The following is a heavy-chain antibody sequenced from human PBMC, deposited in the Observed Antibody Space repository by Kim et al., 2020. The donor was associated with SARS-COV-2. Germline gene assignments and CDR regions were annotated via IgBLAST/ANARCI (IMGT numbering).Heavy chain of an antibody. D-gene: IGHD6-6*01. CDR3: ARGGKPSSAGLFFDY. J-gene: IGHJ4*02. V-gene: IGHV4-4*02. Sequence: SETLSLTCAVSGGSISSSNWWSWVRQPPGKGLEWIGEIYHSGSTNYNPSLKSRVTISVDKSKNQFSLKLSSVTAADTAVYYCARGGKPSSAGLFFDYWGQGTLVTVSS. CDR1: GGSISSSNW. CDR2: IYHSGST.